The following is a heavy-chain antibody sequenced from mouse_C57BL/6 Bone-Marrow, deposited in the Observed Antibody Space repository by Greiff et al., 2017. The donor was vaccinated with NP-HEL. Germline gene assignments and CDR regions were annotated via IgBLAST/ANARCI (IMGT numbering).Heavy chain of an antibody. CDR3: ARGDYGNYGGY. Sequence: QLQQPGAEPVKPGASVKLSCKASGYTFTSYWMQWVKPRPGQGPEWVGEIDPSDSYTNYNQKFKGKATLTVDTSTRTAYMQLSSLTSEDSAVYYSARGDYGNYGGYWGQGTTLTVSS. CDR1: GYTFTSYW. CDR2: IDPSDSYT. D-gene: IGHD2-1*01. J-gene: IGHJ2*01. V-gene: IGHV1-50*01.